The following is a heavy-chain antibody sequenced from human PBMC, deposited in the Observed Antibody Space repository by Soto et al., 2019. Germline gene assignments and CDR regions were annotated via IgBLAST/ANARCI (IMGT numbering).Heavy chain of an antibody. CDR1: GYTFTSYG. CDR2: ISAYNGNT. D-gene: IGHD3-16*01. J-gene: IGHJ5*02. CDR3: ARDSRGKHLLTHWFDP. V-gene: IGHV1-18*01. Sequence: QVQLVQSGAEMKKPGASVKVSCKASGYTFTSYGISWVRQAPGQGLEWMGWISAYNGNTNYAQKLQGRVTMTTDTSTSTAYMELRSLRSDDTAVYYCARDSRGKHLLTHWFDPWGQGTLVTVSS.